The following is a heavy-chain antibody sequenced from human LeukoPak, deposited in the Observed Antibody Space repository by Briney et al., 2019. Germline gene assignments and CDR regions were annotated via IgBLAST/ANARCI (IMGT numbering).Heavy chain of an antibody. CDR3: ARGTGTSDY. J-gene: IGHJ4*02. CDR1: GGSFSGYY. CDR2: INHSGST. D-gene: IGHD1-1*01. Sequence: SETLSLTCAVYGGSFSGYYWSWIRQPPGKGLEWIGEINHSGSTSYNPSLKSRVTISVDTSKNQFSLKLSSVTAADTAVYYCARGTGTSDYWGQGTLVTVSS. V-gene: IGHV4-34*01.